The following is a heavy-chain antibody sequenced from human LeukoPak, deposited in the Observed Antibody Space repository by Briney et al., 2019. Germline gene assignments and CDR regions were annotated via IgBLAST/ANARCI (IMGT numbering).Heavy chain of an antibody. CDR3: AREAHAFDI. CDR1: GLTFSSHG. CDR2: ICYDGSNK. V-gene: IGHV3-33*01. Sequence: GRALRLSCAASGLTFSSHGTHWVRQAPGKGLEWVAVICYDGSNKYYADSVKGRFTLSRDNSKNTLYLQMNSLRAEDTAVYYCAREAHAFDIWGQGTMVTVSS. J-gene: IGHJ3*02.